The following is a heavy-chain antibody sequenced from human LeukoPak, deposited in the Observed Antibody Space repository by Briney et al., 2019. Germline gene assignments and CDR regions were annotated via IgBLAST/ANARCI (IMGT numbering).Heavy chain of an antibody. CDR1: GYTFTSYD. V-gene: IGHV1-8*01. Sequence: ASVKVSCKASGYTFTSYDINWVRQATGQGLEWMGWMNPNSGNTGYAQKFQGRVTMTRNTSISTAYMELSSLRSEDTAVYYCARGFSSWYYYYYYMGVWGKGTTVTVSS. CDR3: ARGFSSWYYYYYYMGV. D-gene: IGHD6-13*01. J-gene: IGHJ6*03. CDR2: MNPNSGNT.